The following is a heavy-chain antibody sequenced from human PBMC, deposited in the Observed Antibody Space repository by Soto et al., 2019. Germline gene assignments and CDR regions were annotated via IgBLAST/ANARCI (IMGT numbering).Heavy chain of an antibody. CDR2: ISNSGNTI. Sequence: GGSLRLSCVTSGFVFKNYEINWVRQAPGKGLEWISYISNSGNTIYVADSMRGRFTISRDNAKNSLFLQMNSLRADDTAVYYCARDIDNRDYYYGLDVWGQGTTVTVSS. V-gene: IGHV3-48*03. J-gene: IGHJ6*02. CDR3: ARDIDNRDYYYGLDV. CDR1: GFVFKNYE. D-gene: IGHD1-20*01.